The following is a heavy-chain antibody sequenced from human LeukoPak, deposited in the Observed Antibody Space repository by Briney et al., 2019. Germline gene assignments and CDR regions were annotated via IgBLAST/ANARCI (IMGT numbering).Heavy chain of an antibody. J-gene: IGHJ4*02. D-gene: IGHD3-10*01. Sequence: GGSLRPSCAASGFTFSSSAMSWVRQAPGKGLEWVSAISGSGGSTYYADSVKGRFTISRGNSKNTLYLQMNSLRAEGTAVYYCAKDPGSVRGVFDYWGQGTLVTVSS. CDR2: ISGSGGST. CDR1: GFTFSSSA. CDR3: AKDPGSVRGVFDY. V-gene: IGHV3-23*01.